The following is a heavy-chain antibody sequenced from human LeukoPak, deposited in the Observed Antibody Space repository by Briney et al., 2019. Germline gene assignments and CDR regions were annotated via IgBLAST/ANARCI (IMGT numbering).Heavy chain of an antibody. Sequence: SETLSLTCAVYGGSFSGYYWSWIRQPPGKGLDWIGEINHSGSTNYNPSLKSRVTISVDTSKNQFSLKLSSVTAADTAVYYCARDQTGDYWGQGTLVTVSS. CDR1: GGSFSGYY. CDR3: ARDQTGDY. J-gene: IGHJ4*02. V-gene: IGHV4-34*01. CDR2: INHSGST.